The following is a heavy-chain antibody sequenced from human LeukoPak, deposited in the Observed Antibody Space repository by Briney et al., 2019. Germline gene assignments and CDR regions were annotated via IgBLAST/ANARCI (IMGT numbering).Heavy chain of an antibody. CDR3: ARDFLLSIAARPYNWFDP. CDR1: GYTFTGYY. V-gene: IGHV1-2*02. D-gene: IGHD6-6*01. Sequence: GASVKVSCKASGYTFTGYYMHWVRQAPGQGLERMGWINPNSGGTNYAQKFQGRVTMTRDTSISTAYMELSRLRSDDTAVYYCARDFLLSIAARPYNWFDPWGQGTLVTVSS. J-gene: IGHJ5*02. CDR2: INPNSGGT.